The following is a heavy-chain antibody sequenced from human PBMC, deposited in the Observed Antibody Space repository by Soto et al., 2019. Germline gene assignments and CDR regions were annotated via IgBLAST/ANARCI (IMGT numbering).Heavy chain of an antibody. J-gene: IGHJ4*02. CDR1: GGTFSSYA. D-gene: IGHD5-12*01. Sequence: QVQLVQSGAEVKKPGSSVKVSCKASGGTFSSYATSWVRQAPGQGLEWMGGIIPIFGTANYAPKFQGRVTITADESTSTAYMELSSLRSEDTAVYYCARSRLQLRDHFDYWGQGTLVTVSS. CDR3: ARSRLQLRDHFDY. CDR2: IIPIFGTA. V-gene: IGHV1-69*12.